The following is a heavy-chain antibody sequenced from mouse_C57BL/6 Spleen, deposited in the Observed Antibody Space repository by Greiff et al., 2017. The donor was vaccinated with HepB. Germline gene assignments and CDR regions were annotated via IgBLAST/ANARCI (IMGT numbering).Heavy chain of an antibody. D-gene: IGHD1-1*01. CDR1: GYTFTSYW. V-gene: IGHV1-64*01. CDR2: IHPNSGST. CDR3: ARWLLRWYFDV. Sequence: VQLQQSGAELVKPGASVKLSCKASGYTFTSYWMHWVKQRPGQGLEWIGMIHPNSGSTNYNEKFKSKATLTVDKSSSTAYMQLSSLTSEDSAVYYCARWLLRWYFDVRGTGTTVTVSS. J-gene: IGHJ1*03.